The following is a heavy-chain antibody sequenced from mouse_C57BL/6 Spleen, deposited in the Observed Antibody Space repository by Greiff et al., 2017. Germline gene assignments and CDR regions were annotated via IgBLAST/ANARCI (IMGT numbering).Heavy chain of an antibody. CDR3: TDYGSSYVDAMDY. V-gene: IGHV14-4*01. J-gene: IGHJ4*01. CDR1: GFNIKDDY. D-gene: IGHD1-1*01. CDR2: IDPENGDT. Sequence: EVQLQQSGAELVRPGASVKLSCTASGFNIKDDYMHWVKQRPEQGLEWIGWIDPENGDTEYASKFQGKATITADTSSNTAYLQLSSLTSEDTAVYYCTDYGSSYVDAMDYWGQGTSVTVSS.